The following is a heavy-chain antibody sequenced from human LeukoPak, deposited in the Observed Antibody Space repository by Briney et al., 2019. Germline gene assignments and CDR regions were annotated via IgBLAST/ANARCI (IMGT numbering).Heavy chain of an antibody. Sequence: PSETLSLTCAVSSGSFSDYSWAWIRQPPGKGLEWIADIDHIGNTKYNPSLKSRVTLSVDTSKRQFSLKMNSVTAADSAIYYYAKVGQWLDWGRGTLVTVSS. V-gene: IGHV4-34*01. D-gene: IGHD6-19*01. J-gene: IGHJ4*02. CDR1: SGSFSDYS. CDR3: AKVGQWLD. CDR2: IDHIGNT.